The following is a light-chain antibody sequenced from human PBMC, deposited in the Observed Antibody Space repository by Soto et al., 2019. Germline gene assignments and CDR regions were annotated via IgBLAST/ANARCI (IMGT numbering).Light chain of an antibody. CDR2: STD. CDR1: TSNIGTNY. Sequence: QSVLTQPPSASGTPGQRVTISCSGTTSNIGTNYVYWYQQLPGMAPKLVMYSTDRRPSGVPGRFSGSKSGTSAFLAITWLRSEDEANYYCSAWDDSLSGPVFGGGTKLTVL. J-gene: IGLJ2*01. V-gene: IGLV1-47*02. CDR3: SAWDDSLSGPV.